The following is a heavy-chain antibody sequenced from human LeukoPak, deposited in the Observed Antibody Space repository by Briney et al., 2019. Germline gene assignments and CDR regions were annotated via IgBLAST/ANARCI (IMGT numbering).Heavy chain of an antibody. CDR2: INPSGGST. J-gene: IGHJ3*02. Sequence: ASVKVSCKASGYTFTSYYMHWVRQAPGQGLEWMGIINPSGGSTSYAQKFQGRVTMTRDTSISTAYMELSRLRSDDTAVHYCARGSFWGGAFDIWGQGTMVTVSS. CDR3: ARGSFWGGAFDI. V-gene: IGHV1-46*01. D-gene: IGHD3-16*01. CDR1: GYTFTSYY.